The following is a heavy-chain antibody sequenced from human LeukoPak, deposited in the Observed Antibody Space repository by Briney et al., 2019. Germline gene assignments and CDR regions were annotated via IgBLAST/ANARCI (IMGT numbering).Heavy chain of an antibody. CDR3: ATDPLPPNYYYYGMDV. J-gene: IGHJ6*02. CDR1: GYTLTELS. V-gene: IGHV1-24*01. D-gene: IGHD1-14*01. Sequence: ASVKVCCKVSGYTLTELSMHWVRQAPGKGLEWMGGFDPEDGETIYAQKFQGRVTMTEDTSTDTAYMELSSLRSEDTAVYYCATDPLPPNYYYYGMDVWGQGTTVTVSS. CDR2: FDPEDGET.